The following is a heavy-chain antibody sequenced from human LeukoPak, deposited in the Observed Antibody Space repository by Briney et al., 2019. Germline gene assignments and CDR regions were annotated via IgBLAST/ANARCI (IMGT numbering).Heavy chain of an antibody. CDR2: ITGSGGRT. Sequence: PGGSLRLSCAASGFTFSSYAMNWVRQAPGKGLEWVSGITGSGGRTYYADSVKGRFTISGDNSKNTVFLRMNSLRAEDTAIYYCANGDCSSTSCYQSPLSNWGQGTLVTVSS. CDR1: GFTFSSYA. D-gene: IGHD2-2*01. V-gene: IGHV3-23*01. CDR3: ANGDCSSTSCYQSPLSN. J-gene: IGHJ4*02.